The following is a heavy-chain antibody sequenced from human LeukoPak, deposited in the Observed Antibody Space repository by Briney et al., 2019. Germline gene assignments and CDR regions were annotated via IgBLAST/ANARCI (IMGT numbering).Heavy chain of an antibody. CDR1: GGSISSSSYY. V-gene: IGHV4-39*07. Sequence: SETLSLTCTVSGGSISSSSYYWGWIRQPPGKGLEWIGSIYYSGSTYYNPSLKSRVTISVDTSKNQFSLKLSSVTAADTAVYYCARHKAAGNGDYYYYYMDVWGKGTTVTISS. CDR2: IYYSGST. CDR3: ARHKAAGNGDYYYYYMDV. D-gene: IGHD6-13*01. J-gene: IGHJ6*03.